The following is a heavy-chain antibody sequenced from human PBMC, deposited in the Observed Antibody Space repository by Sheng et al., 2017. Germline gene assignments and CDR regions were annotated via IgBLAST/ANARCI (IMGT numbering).Heavy chain of an antibody. V-gene: IGHV3-30*04. Sequence: QVQLVQSGGGVVQPGGSLRLSCAASGFSFSSYAMHWVRQAPGKGLEWVAAISFDGSNKFYADSVRGRFTISRDNSKNTVYLLMNNLRAEDTGLFYCADDSMDVWGQGTTVTVSS. CDR3: ADDSMDV. D-gene: IGHD1-1*01. CDR1: GFSFSSYA. CDR2: ISFDGSNK. J-gene: IGHJ6*02.